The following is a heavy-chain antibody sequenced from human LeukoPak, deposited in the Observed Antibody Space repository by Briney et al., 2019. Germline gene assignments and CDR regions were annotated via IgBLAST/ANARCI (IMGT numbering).Heavy chain of an antibody. CDR1: GGTFSSYT. CDR2: IIPIFGTA. V-gene: IGHV1-69*13. J-gene: IGHJ3*02. CDR3: ARASGIVVVPADGAFDAFDI. Sequence: SVKVSFKASGGTFSSYTISWVRQAPGQGLEWMGRIIPIFGTANYAQKFQGRVTITADESTSTAYMYLISLRSEDTAVYYCARASGIVVVPADGAFDAFDIWGQGTMVTVSS. D-gene: IGHD2-2*01.